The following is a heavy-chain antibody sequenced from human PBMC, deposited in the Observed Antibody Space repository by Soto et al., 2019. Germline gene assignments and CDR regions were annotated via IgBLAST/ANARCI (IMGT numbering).Heavy chain of an antibody. J-gene: IGHJ6*02. CDR1: GYTFTSYG. V-gene: IGHV1-18*01. D-gene: IGHD2-2*01. Sequence: ASVKVSCKASGYTFTSYGISWVRQAPGQGLEWMGWISAYNGNTNYAQKLQGRVTMTTDTSTSTAYMELRSLRSDDTAVYYCARDIPPSSTNTLCSRYYYGMDVWGQGTTVTVSS. CDR3: ARDIPPSSTNTLCSRYYYGMDV. CDR2: ISAYNGNT.